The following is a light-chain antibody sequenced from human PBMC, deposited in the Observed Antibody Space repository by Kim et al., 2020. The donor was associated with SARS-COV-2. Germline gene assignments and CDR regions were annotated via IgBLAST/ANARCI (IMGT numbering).Light chain of an antibody. J-gene: IGKJ2*01. V-gene: IGKV3-20*01. CDR1: QSVSSSY. Sequence: LAPGERPTPSCRASQSVSSSYLAWYQQKPGQAPRLRIYGASSRATGIPDRFSGSGSGTDFTLTISRLEPEDFAVYYCQQYGSSPYTFGQGTKLEI. CDR2: GAS. CDR3: QQYGSSPYT.